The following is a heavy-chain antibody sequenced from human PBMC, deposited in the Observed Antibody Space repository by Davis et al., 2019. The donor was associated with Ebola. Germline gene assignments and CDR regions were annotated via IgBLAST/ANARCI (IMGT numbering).Heavy chain of an antibody. CDR1: GGTFSSYA. D-gene: IGHD6-19*01. CDR3: ARGKTVAGTRGLSWFDP. V-gene: IGHV1-69*04. CDR2: IIPILGIA. J-gene: IGHJ5*02. Sequence: SVKVSCKASGGTFSSYAISWVRQAPGQGLEWMGRIIPILGIANYAQKFQGRVTITADKSTSTAYMELSSLRSEDTAVFYCARGKTVAGTRGLSWFDPWGPGTLVTVSS.